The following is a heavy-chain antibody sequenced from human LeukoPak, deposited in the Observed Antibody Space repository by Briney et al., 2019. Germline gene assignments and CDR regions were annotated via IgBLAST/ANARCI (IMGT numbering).Heavy chain of an antibody. CDR1: GGSISSSNW. D-gene: IGHD3-10*01. Sequence: PSGTLSLTCAVSGGSISSSNWWRWVRQPPGKGLEWIGEIYHSGSTNYNPSLKSRVTISVDKSKNQFSLKLSSVTAADTAVYYCARSGLGPKVWFGESHFDYWGQGTLVTVSS. J-gene: IGHJ4*02. V-gene: IGHV4-4*02. CDR2: IYHSGST. CDR3: ARSGLGPKVWFGESHFDY.